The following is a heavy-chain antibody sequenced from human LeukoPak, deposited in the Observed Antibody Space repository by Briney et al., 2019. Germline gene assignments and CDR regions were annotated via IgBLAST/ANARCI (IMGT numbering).Heavy chain of an antibody. D-gene: IGHD5-18*01. V-gene: IGHV3-30*18. CDR3: AKVETSGYSYGYDYFDY. Sequence: GGSLRLFCAASGFTFSSYGMHWVHQAPGKGLEWVAVISYDGSNKYYADSVKGRFTISRDNSKNTLYLQMNSLRAEDTAVYYCAKVETSGYSYGYDYFDYWGQGTLVTVSS. CDR2: ISYDGSNK. J-gene: IGHJ4*02. CDR1: GFTFSSYG.